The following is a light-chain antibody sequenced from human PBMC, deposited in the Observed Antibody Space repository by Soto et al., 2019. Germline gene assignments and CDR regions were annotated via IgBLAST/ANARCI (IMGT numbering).Light chain of an antibody. J-gene: IGKJ1*01. CDR2: DAS. Sequence: EIVMTKSPATLSVSPGERATLSCRASQSISSNLAWYQQRPGQVPRLLIYDASTRATGIPARFSGSGSETDFTLTINSLQSEDFAVYYCQQYKNWLRWTFGQATKVEIK. CDR1: QSISSN. V-gene: IGKV3-15*01. CDR3: QQYKNWLRWT.